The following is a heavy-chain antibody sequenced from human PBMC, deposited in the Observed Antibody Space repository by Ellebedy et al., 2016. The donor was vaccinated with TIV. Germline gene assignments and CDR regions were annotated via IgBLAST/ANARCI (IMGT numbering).Heavy chain of an antibody. Sequence: SETLSLXCSVSSGSMSGHYWGWIRQTPEKGLEWMGHIYYGGSTNYNPSLKSRVTISADTSKNQFSLTLSSVTAADTAVYYCTGGSGWLPDSWGQGMLVTVSS. D-gene: IGHD5-12*01. CDR1: SGSMSGHY. CDR2: IYYGGST. V-gene: IGHV4-59*11. J-gene: IGHJ4*02. CDR3: TGGSGWLPDS.